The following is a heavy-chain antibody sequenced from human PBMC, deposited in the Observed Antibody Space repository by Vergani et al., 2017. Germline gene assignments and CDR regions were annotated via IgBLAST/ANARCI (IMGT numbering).Heavy chain of an antibody. V-gene: IGHV1-2*02. CDR3: ARDRGRWLQFFY. Sequence: QVQLVQSGAEVKKPGASVKVSGKTSGYPFTAYYIHWVRQAPGQGLEWMGWINPNTGDTNSAQRFQGRVTVTRDTSISTAFMDLSRLTSDDTAVYYCARDRGRWLQFFYWGQGTLVTVSS. D-gene: IGHD5-24*01. CDR2: INPNTGDT. J-gene: IGHJ4*02. CDR1: GYPFTAYY.